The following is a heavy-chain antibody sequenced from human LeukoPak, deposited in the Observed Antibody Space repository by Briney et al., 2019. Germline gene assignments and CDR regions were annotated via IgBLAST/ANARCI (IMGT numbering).Heavy chain of an antibody. CDR1: GFTFSSYS. CDR3: ARGQVGATGFDY. V-gene: IGHV3-21*01. CDR2: ISSSSSYI. J-gene: IGHJ4*02. D-gene: IGHD1-26*01. Sequence: GGSLRLSCAASGFTFSSYSMNWVRQAPGKGLEWVSSISSSSSYIYYADSVKGRLTISRDNAKNSLYLQMNSLRAEDTAVYYCARGQVGATGFDYWGQRTLVTVSS.